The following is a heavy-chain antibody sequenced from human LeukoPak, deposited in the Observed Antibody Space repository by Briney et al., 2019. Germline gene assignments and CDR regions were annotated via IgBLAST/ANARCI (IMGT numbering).Heavy chain of an antibody. J-gene: IGHJ4*02. D-gene: IGHD3-10*01. V-gene: IGHV3-48*01. Sequence: PGGSLRLSCAASGFTFSSYSMNWVRQAPGKGLEWVSYISSSSSTIYYADSVKGRFTISRDNAKNSLYLQMNSLRAEDTAVYYCARVGKDGSGSYYNVVLLDYWGQGTLVTVSS. CDR1: GFTFSSYS. CDR3: ARVGKDGSGSYYNVVLLDY. CDR2: ISSSSSTI.